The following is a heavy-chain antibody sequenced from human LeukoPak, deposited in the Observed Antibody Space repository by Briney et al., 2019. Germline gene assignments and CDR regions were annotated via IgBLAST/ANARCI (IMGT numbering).Heavy chain of an antibody. CDR2: INHSGST. CDR1: GGSFSGYY. CDR3: ACGSWYASFDY. V-gene: IGHV4-34*01. J-gene: IGHJ4*02. D-gene: IGHD2-2*01. Sequence: SETLSLTCAVYGGSFSGYYWSWIRQPPGKGLEWIGEINHSGSTNYNPSLKSRVTISVDTSKNQFSLKLSSVTAADTAVYYCACGSWYASFDYWGQGTLVTVSS.